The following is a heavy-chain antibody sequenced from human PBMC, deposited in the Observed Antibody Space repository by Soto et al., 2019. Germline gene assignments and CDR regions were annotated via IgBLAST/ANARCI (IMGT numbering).Heavy chain of an antibody. CDR3: ARDALGGATEGDVFDY. CDR2: IIPIFGTA. Sequence: QVQLVQSGAEVKKPGSSVKVSCKASGGTFSSYAISWVRQAPGQGLEWMGGIIPIFGTANYAQKFQGRVTITADESTSTASMELSSLRSEDPAVYYCARDALGGATEGDVFDYWGQGTLVTVSS. V-gene: IGHV1-69*01. D-gene: IGHD1-26*01. J-gene: IGHJ4*02. CDR1: GGTFSSYA.